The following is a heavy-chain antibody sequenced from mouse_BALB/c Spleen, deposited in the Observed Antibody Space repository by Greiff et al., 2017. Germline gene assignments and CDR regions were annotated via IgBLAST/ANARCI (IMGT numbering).Heavy chain of an antibody. V-gene: IGHV5-17*02. J-gene: IGHJ4*01. CDR1: GFTFSSFG. Sequence: DVKLVESGGGLVQPGGSRKLSCAASGFTFSSFGMHWVRQAPEKGLEWVAYISSGSSTIYYADTVKGRFTISRDNPKNTLFLQMTSLRSEDTAMYYCARGDGNDTYYAMDYWGQGTAVTVSS. CDR2: ISSGSSTI. CDR3: ARGDGNDTYYAMDY. D-gene: IGHD2-2*01.